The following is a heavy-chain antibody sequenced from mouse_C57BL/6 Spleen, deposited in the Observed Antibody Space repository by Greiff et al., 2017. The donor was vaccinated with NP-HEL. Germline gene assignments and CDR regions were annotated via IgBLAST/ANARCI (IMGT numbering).Heavy chain of an antibody. CDR1: GYTFTSYW. D-gene: IGHD2-4*01. CDR3: TKIIYYDYDGDMDY. V-gene: IGHV1-5*01. CDR2: IYPGNSDT. Sequence: VQLQQSGTVLARPGASVKMSCKTSGYTFTSYWMHWVKQRPGQGLEWIGAIYPGNSDTSYNQKFKGKAKLTAVTSASTAYMELSSLTNEDSAVYYCTKIIYYDYDGDMDYWGQGTSVTVSS. J-gene: IGHJ4*01.